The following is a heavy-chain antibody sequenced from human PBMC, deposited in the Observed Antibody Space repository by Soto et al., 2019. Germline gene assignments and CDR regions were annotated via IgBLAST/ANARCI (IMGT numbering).Heavy chain of an antibody. V-gene: IGHV3-23*01. CDR3: AMLLCVVSTRRPIDDFDY. D-gene: IGHD2-2*01. J-gene: IGHJ4*02. CDR1: GFTFNTYP. Sequence: EVQLLDSGGGLVRPGGSLRLSCAASGFTFNTYPMSWVRQAPGKGLEWVSAISTSGGSTYYADSVKGRFTISRDNSKNTVLLEINRLRAEDTAVYYCAMLLCVVSTRRPIDDFDYWGQGNLVTVSS. CDR2: ISTSGGST.